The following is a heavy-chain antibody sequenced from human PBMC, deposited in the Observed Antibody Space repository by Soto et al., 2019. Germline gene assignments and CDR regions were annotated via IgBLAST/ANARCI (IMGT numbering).Heavy chain of an antibody. Sequence: PGGSLRLSCAASGFTFSSYGMHWVRQAPGKGLEWMAVISYDGSNKYYADSVKGRFTISRDNSKNTLYLQMNSLRAEDTAVYYCARDPGSSRIHGGDYWGQGTLVTVSS. D-gene: IGHD6-13*01. CDR1: GFTFSSYG. J-gene: IGHJ4*02. CDR3: ARDPGSSRIHGGDY. CDR2: ISYDGSNK. V-gene: IGHV3-30*03.